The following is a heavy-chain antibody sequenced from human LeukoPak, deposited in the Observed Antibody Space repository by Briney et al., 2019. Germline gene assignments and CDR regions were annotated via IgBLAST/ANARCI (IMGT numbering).Heavy chain of an antibody. J-gene: IGHJ5*02. CDR3: AKDLSIYCDSRGFDP. V-gene: IGHV3-74*01. CDR2: TNTDGTTT. D-gene: IGHD3-22*01. Sequence: GGSLRLSCAASGFTFSTSWMHWVRQAPGKGLVWVSRTNTDGTTTTYADSVKDRFIISRDNAKNTLFLQMNSLRAEDTAMYHCAKDLSIYCDSRGFDPWGQGTMVTVSS. CDR1: GFTFSTSW.